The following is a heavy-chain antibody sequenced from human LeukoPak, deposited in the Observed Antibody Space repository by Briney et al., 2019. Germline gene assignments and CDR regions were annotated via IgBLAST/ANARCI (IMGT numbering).Heavy chain of an antibody. CDR1: GYRFTNYW. D-gene: IGHD3-10*01. CDR3: ARLHGLGSFFGY. V-gene: IGHV5-51*01. J-gene: IGHJ4*02. Sequence: GESLKISCKGSGYRFTNYWIGWVRQMPGKGLELMGIIYPGDSDTRYRPSFQGQVTISADKSISTAYLQWSSLKPSDTAMYYCARLHGLGSFFGYWGQGTLLTVSS. CDR2: IYPGDSDT.